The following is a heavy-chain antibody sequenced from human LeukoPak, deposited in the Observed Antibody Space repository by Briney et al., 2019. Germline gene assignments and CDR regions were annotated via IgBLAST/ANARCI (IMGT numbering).Heavy chain of an antibody. D-gene: IGHD2-2*01. V-gene: IGHV4-38-2*01. J-gene: IGHJ6*03. Sequence: SETLSLTCAVSGYSISSGYYWGWIRQPPGKGLEWIGSIYHSGSTYYNPPLKSRVTISVDTSKNQFSLKLSSVTAADTAVYYCARVDQLLSYYMDVWGKGTTVTVSS. CDR1: GYSISSGYY. CDR3: ARVDQLLSYYMDV. CDR2: IYHSGST.